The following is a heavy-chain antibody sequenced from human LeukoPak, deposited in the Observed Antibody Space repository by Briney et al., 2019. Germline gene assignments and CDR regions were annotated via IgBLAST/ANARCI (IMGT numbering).Heavy chain of an antibody. Sequence: ASVKVSCKASGYTFTSYYMHWVRQAPGQGLEWMGIINPSGGSTSYAQKFQGRVTMTRDTSTSTVYMELSSLRSEDTAVYYCARVSPPSSLYYDILTGYLPPLQYPAEFDYWGQGTLVTVSS. D-gene: IGHD3-9*01. CDR3: ARVSPPSSLYYDILTGYLPPLQYPAEFDY. V-gene: IGHV1-46*01. CDR1: GYTFTSYY. CDR2: INPSGGST. J-gene: IGHJ4*02.